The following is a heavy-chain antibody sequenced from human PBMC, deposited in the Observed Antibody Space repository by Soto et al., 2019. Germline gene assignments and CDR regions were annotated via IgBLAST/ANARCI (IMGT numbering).Heavy chain of an antibody. CDR3: ARDAYYDSSGYHILN. J-gene: IGHJ4*02. CDR2: IIPIFGTA. CDR1: GGTFSSYA. Sequence: QVQLVQSGAEVKKPGSSVKVSCKASGGTFSSYAISWVRQAPGQGLEWMGGIIPIFGTANYAQKFQGRVKNXXDXSXSTADRELSSLRSEDAAVYYCARDAYYDSSGYHILNWGQGTLVAVSS. D-gene: IGHD3-22*01. V-gene: IGHV1-69*12.